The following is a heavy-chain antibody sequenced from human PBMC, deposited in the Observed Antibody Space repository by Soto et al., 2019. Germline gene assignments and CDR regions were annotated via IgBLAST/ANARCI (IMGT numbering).Heavy chain of an antibody. CDR3: ARGGDTAMVTPWYFDL. CDR1: GGSVSSGSYY. CDR2: IYYSGST. J-gene: IGHJ2*01. V-gene: IGHV4-61*01. Sequence: QVQLQESGPGLVKPSETLSLTCTVSGGSVSSGSYYWSWIRQPPGKGLEGIGYIYYSGSTNYNPSLKSRVTISVDTSKNQFSLKLSSVTAADTAVYYCARGGDTAMVTPWYFDLWGRGTLVTVSS. D-gene: IGHD5-18*01.